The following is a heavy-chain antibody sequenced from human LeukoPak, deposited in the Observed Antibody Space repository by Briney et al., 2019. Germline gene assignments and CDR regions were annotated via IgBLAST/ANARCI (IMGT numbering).Heavy chain of an antibody. CDR1: GFTFSSYA. V-gene: IGHV3-23*01. D-gene: IGHD3-10*01. Sequence: GGSLRLSCAASGFTFSSYAMSWVRQAPGKGLEWVSAISGSGGSTYYADSEKGRFTISRDNSKNTLYLQMNSLRAEDTAVYYCAKDFYGSGSYYLYYYGMDVWGQGTTVTVSS. J-gene: IGHJ6*02. CDR2: ISGSGGST. CDR3: AKDFYGSGSYYLYYYGMDV.